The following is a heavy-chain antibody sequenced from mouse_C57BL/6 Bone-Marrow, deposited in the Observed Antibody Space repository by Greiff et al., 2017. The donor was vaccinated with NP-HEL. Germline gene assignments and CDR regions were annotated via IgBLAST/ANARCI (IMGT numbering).Heavy chain of an antibody. Sequence: QVQLQQSGPELVKPGASVKISCKASGYAFSSSWMNWVKQRPGKGLEGIGRNEAGDGDTKYNRKFKGKATLTANKSASTAYMQLSSLATEDSAVYFCASYCNYPNWGQGTLVTVSA. V-gene: IGHV1-82*01. CDR2: NEAGDGDT. D-gene: IGHD2-1*01. CDR1: GYAFSSSW. CDR3: ASYCNYPN. J-gene: IGHJ3*01.